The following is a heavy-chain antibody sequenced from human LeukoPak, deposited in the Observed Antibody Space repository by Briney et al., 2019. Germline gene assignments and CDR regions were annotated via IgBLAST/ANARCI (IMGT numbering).Heavy chain of an antibody. V-gene: IGHV4-38-2*01. D-gene: IGHD2-15*01. CDR3: ARGGAATGNFDY. Sequence: SETLSLTCAVSCYSISSGYYWVWIRQPPGKGLGWIGSIYHSGSTYYNPSLKSRVTISVDTSKNQFSLKLSSVTAADTAVYYCARGGAATGNFDYWGQGTLVTVSS. CDR1: CYSISSGYY. J-gene: IGHJ4*02. CDR2: IYHSGST.